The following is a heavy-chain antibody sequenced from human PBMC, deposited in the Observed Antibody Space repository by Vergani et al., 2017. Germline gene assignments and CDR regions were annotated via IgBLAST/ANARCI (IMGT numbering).Heavy chain of an antibody. Sequence: VQLVESGAEVKKPGASVKVSCKASGYTFTSYDINWVRQATGQGLEWMGWMNPNSGNTGYAQKFQGRVTITRDTSTSTVYVEVTSLRSDDTAVYYCAREPPLTGFFDYWGQGTLVTVSS. CDR2: MNPNSGNT. CDR1: GYTFTSYD. J-gene: IGHJ4*02. V-gene: IGHV1-8*01. D-gene: IGHD3-9*01. CDR3: AREPPLTGFFDY.